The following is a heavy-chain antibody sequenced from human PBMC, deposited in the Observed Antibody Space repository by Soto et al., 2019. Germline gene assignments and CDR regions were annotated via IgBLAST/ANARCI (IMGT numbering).Heavy chain of an antibody. Sequence: QVQLVESGGGVVQPGRSLRLSCAASGFTFSSYGMHWVRQAPGKGLEWVAVISYDGSNKYYADSVKGRFTISRDNSKNTQYQQMNSLRAEDTAVYYCAKDQYPVKRYYWYFDLWGRGTLVTVSS. CDR3: AKDQYPVKRYYWYFDL. CDR1: GFTFSSYG. D-gene: IGHD4-17*01. V-gene: IGHV3-30*18. J-gene: IGHJ2*01. CDR2: ISYDGSNK.